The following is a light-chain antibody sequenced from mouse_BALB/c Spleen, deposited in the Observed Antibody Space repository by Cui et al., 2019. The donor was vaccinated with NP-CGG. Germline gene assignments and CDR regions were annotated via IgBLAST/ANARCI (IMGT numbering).Light chain of an antibody. J-gene: IGLJ1*01. CDR2: GTN. CDR3: ALWYSNHWV. V-gene: IGLV1*01. CDR1: TGAITTSNY. Sequence: QSAVTQISAFTTSPGETVTLTCRSSTGAITTSNYANWVQEKPDHLFTGLIGGTNNRAPGVPARFSGSLIGDKAALTITGAQTEDEAIYFCALWYSNHWVFGGGTKLTVL.